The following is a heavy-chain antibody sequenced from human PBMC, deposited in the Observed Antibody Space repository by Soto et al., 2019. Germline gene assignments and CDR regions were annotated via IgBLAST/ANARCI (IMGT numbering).Heavy chain of an antibody. V-gene: IGHV6-1*01. CDR3: ARETSLIAAAGKGESYYYYYGMDV. Sequence: SQTLSLTCAISGDSVSSNSAAWNWIRQSPSRGLEWLGRTYYRSKWYNDYAVSVESRITINPDTSKNQFSLQLNSVTPEDTAVYYCARETSLIAAAGKGESYYYYYGMDVWGQGTTVTVSS. J-gene: IGHJ6*02. CDR2: TYYRSKWYN. D-gene: IGHD6-13*01. CDR1: GDSVSSNSAA.